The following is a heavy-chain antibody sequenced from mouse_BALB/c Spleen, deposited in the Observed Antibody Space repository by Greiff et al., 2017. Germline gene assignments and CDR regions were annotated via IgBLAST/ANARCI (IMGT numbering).Heavy chain of an antibody. CDR2: ISYSGST. CDR3: ARYTMITFYAMDY. J-gene: IGHJ4*01. D-gene: IGHD2-4*01. V-gene: IGHV3-8*02. Sequence: EVQLQESGPSLVKPSQTLSLTCSVTGDSITSGYWNWIRKFPGNKLEYMGYISYSGSTYYNPSLKSRISITRDTSKNQYYLQLNSVTTEDTATYYCARYTMITFYAMDYWGQGTSVTVSS. CDR1: GDSITSGY.